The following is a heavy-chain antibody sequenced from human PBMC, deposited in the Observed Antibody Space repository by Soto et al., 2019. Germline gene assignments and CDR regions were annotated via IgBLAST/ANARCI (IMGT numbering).Heavy chain of an antibody. CDR2: LIPIFGTA. J-gene: IGHJ6*02. CDR1: GGTFSSYA. D-gene: IGHD3-22*01. CDR3: ASDLGGYYDSSGAYGMDV. V-gene: IGHV1-69*01. Sequence: QVQLVQSGAEVKKPGSSVKVSCKASGGTFSSYAISWVRQAPGQGLEWMGGLIPIFGTANYAQKFQGRVTITEEESTSPADMALSSLSSEDTAVSYCASDLGGYYDSSGAYGMDVWGQGTTVTVSS.